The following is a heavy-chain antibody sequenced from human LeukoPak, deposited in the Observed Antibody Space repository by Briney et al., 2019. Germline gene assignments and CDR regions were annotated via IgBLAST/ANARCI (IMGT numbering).Heavy chain of an antibody. D-gene: IGHD6-19*01. CDR1: GFTFSSYG. CDR3: AVAGIQNAFDI. J-gene: IGHJ3*02. Sequence: RPGRSLRLSCAASGFTFSSYGMHWVRQAPGKGLEWVAVISYDGSNKYYADSVKGRFTISRDNSKNTLYLQMNSLRAEDTAVYYSAVAGIQNAFDIWGQGTMVTVSS. CDR2: ISYDGSNK. V-gene: IGHV3-30*03.